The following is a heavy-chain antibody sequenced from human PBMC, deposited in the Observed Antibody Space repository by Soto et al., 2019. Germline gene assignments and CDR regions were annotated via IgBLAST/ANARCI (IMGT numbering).Heavy chain of an antibody. CDR1: GGSISSYY. Sequence: QVQLQESGPGLVKPSETLSLTCTVSGGSISSYYWSWIRQPPGKGLEWIGYIYYSGSTNYNPSLKSRVTISVDTSKNQFSLKLSSVTAADTAVYYCARGDGGSSRYPPPYYYYYYMDVWGKGTTVTVSS. J-gene: IGHJ6*03. D-gene: IGHD6-13*01. CDR3: ARGDGGSSRYPPPYYYYYYMDV. CDR2: IYYSGST. V-gene: IGHV4-59*01.